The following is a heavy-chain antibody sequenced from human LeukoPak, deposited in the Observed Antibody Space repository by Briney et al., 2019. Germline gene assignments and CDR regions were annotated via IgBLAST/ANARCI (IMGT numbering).Heavy chain of an antibody. CDR2: INPNSGGT. Sequence: ASVKVSCKASGYTFTGYYMHWVRQATGQGLEWMGWINPNSGGTNYAQKFQGRVTMTRDTSISTAYMELSRLRSDDTAVYYCATFLYCGGDCYFHDAFDIWGQGTMVTVSS. D-gene: IGHD2-21*01. J-gene: IGHJ3*02. V-gene: IGHV1-2*02. CDR1: GYTFTGYY. CDR3: ATFLYCGGDCYFHDAFDI.